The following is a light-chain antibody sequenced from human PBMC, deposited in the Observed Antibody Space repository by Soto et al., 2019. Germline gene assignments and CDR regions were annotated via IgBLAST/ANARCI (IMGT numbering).Light chain of an antibody. Sequence: EVVLTQSPATLSLSPGDRATLSCRASQSVSTFLAWYQQKPGQAPRLLIYDASNRVTGFPARFSGSGSGTDFTLTISSLEPEDFAVYYCQQYNNRWTFGQGTKVHIK. CDR3: QQYNNRWT. J-gene: IGKJ1*01. V-gene: IGKV3-11*01. CDR1: QSVSTF. CDR2: DAS.